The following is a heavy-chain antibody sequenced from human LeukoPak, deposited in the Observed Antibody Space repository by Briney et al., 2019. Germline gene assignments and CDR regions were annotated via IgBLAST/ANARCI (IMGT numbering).Heavy chain of an antibody. Sequence: PGGSLRLSCAASGFTFSSYGMHWVRQAPGKGLEWVAVISYDGSNKYYADSVKGRFTISRDNSKNTLYLQMNSLRAEDTAVYYCARARGYSYGQGFDYWGQGTLVTVSS. D-gene: IGHD5-18*01. CDR2: ISYDGSNK. CDR1: GFTFSSYG. J-gene: IGHJ4*02. CDR3: ARARGYSYGQGFDY. V-gene: IGHV3-30*03.